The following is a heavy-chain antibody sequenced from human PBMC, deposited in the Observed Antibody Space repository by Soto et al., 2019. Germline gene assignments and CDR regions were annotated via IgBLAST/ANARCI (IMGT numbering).Heavy chain of an antibody. J-gene: IGHJ4*02. CDR3: ARTKSGYYYGCFDY. Sequence: QVQLVQSGAEVKKPGASVKVSCKASGYTFTSYGISWVRQAPGQGLEWMGWSSTYNGNTNYAQKLQGRVTMTTDTSTSTAYMELRSLRSDDTAVFYCARTKSGYYYGCFDYWGQGTLVTVPS. CDR1: GYTFTSYG. V-gene: IGHV1-18*01. CDR2: SSTYNGNT. D-gene: IGHD3-22*01.